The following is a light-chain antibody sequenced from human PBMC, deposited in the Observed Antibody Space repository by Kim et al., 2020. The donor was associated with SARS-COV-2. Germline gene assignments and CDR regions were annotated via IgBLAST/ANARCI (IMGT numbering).Light chain of an antibody. CDR3: ETWDSKGV. CDR1: SGHSRNA. V-gene: IGLV4-60*03. Sequence: QLVLTQSPSASASLGASVKLTCTLSSGHSRNAIAWHQQQPERGPRYLMKLEGSGSYNKGSGVPDRFSGSSSGADRYLTISNLQSEDEADYYCETWDSKGVFGGGTQLTVL. CDR2: LEGSGSY. J-gene: IGLJ3*02.